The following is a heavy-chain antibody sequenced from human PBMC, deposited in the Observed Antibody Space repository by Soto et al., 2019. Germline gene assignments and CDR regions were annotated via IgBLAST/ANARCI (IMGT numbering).Heavy chain of an antibody. J-gene: IGHJ4*02. CDR3: AGPFWSGYYPVDY. D-gene: IGHD3-3*01. CDR1: GFTFSLYE. CDR2: ISTSANTV. Sequence: ESGGSLVQPGGSLRLSCVVSGFTFSLYEMNWVRQAPGKGLEWVSYISTSANTVFYADSVKGRFTISRDNAKNSLYLQMNSLRAEDTAVYYCAGPFWSGYYPVDYWGQGTLVTVSS. V-gene: IGHV3-48*03.